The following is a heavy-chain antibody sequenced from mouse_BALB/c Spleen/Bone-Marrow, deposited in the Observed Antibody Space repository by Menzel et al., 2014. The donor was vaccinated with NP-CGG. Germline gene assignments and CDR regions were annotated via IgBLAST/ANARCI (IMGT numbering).Heavy chain of an antibody. D-gene: IGHD2-1*01. J-gene: IGHJ4*01. CDR2: IHPSDSET. Sequence: QVQLQQSGAELVKPGTSVKLSCKTSGYTFTSYWMHWVKQRPGQGLEWIGMIHPSDSETRLNQKFKGKATLTADKSSSTAYMQLSSLASEDSAVYYCARRNYPYAKDYWGQETSVTVSA. CDR1: GYTFTSYW. CDR3: ARRNYPYAKDY. V-gene: IGHV1-74*01.